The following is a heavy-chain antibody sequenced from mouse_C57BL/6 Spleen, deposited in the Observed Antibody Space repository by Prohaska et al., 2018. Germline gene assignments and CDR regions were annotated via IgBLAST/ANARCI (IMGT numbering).Heavy chain of an antibody. V-gene: IGHV6-3*01. CDR2: FRLKSYHYAT. Sequence: EVKLEESGGGLVQTGGYMKISCVASGFTFSNYWMNWVRQSPEKGLEWVAQFRLKSYHYATHYAESLKGRFTISRDDSKSSVYLQMNYLRAEDTGIYYCTAPAGSSGYWGLGTALTVSS. D-gene: IGHD1-3*01. J-gene: IGHJ2*01. CDR3: TAPAGSSGY. CDR1: GFTFSNYW.